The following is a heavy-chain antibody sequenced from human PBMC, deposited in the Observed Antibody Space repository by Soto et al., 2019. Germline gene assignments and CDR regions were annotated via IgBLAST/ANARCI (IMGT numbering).Heavy chain of an antibody. CDR1: GYTFTSYG. CDR2: ISAYNGNT. J-gene: IGHJ4*02. CDR3: ARCCSSGWYVLATKGTHIDY. V-gene: IGHV1-18*01. Sequence: ASVKVSCKASGYTFTSYGISWVRQAPGQGLEWMGWISAYNGNTNYAQKLQGRVTMTTDTSTSTAYMELRSLRSDDTAVYYCARCCSSGWYVLATKGTHIDYWGQGTLVTVSS. D-gene: IGHD6-19*01.